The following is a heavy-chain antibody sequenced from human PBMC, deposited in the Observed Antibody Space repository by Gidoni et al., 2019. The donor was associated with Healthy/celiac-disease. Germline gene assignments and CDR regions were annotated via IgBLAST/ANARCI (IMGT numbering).Heavy chain of an antibody. CDR1: GYTFTSYG. Sequence: QVQLVPSGAAVKKPGASVKVSCKASGYTFTSYGISWVRQAPGQGLEWMGWISAYNGNTNYARKLQSRVTMTTDKSTSTAYIELRSLRSDDTAVYYCARGDLYDSYAFDIWGQGTMVTVSS. J-gene: IGHJ3*02. CDR3: ARGDLYDSYAFDI. V-gene: IGHV1-18*01. CDR2: ISAYNGNT. D-gene: IGHD3-3*01.